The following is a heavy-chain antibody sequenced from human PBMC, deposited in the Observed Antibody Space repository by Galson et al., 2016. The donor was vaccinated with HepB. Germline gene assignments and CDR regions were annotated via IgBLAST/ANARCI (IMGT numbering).Heavy chain of an antibody. J-gene: IGHJ4*02. CDR2: IYYTGNT. V-gene: IGHV4-59*01. Sequence: ETLSLTCTVSGGSISYYYWSWIRQPPGKGLEWIGYIYYTGNTNYNASLKSRVTISLDMAKNQFSLNLTSGTVADTAVYYCARGGSGWPFDFWGQGALVTFSS. CDR3: ARGGSGWPFDF. CDR1: GGSISYYY. D-gene: IGHD6-19*01.